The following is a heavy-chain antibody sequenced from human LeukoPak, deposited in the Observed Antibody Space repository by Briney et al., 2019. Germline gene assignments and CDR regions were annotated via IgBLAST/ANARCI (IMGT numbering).Heavy chain of an antibody. J-gene: IGHJ4*02. CDR3: ARDLGSSGWYGGYFDY. D-gene: IGHD6-19*01. Sequence: SETLSLTCTVSGGSISSSSYYWGWIRQPPGKGLEWIGSIYYSGSTYYNPSLKSRVTISVDTSKNQFSLKLSSVTAADTAVYYCARDLGSSGWYGGYFDYWGQGTLVTVSS. CDR1: GGSISSSSYY. CDR2: IYYSGST. V-gene: IGHV4-39*07.